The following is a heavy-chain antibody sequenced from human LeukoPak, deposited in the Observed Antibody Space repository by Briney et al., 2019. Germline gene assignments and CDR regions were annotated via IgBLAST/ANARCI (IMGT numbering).Heavy chain of an antibody. V-gene: IGHV4-34*01. J-gene: IGHJ5*02. CDR3: ARGPGVSIVVVPAANSRATASFDP. CDR2: INHSGST. Sequence: PSETLSLTCAVYGGSFSGYYWSWIRQPPGKGLEWIGEINHSGSTNYNPSLKSRVTISVDTSKNQFSLKLSSVTAADTAVYYCARGPGVSIVVVPAANSRATASFDPWGQGTLVTVSS. D-gene: IGHD2-2*01. CDR1: GGSFSGYY.